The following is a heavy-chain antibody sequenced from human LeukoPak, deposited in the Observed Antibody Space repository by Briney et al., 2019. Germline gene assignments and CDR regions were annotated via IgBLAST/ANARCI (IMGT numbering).Heavy chain of an antibody. D-gene: IGHD4-17*01. CDR3: AREEAYGDYVGY. CDR2: IYTSGST. CDR1: GGSISSGSYY. Sequence: SETLSLTCTVSGGSISSGSYYWSWIRQPAGKGLEWIGRIYTSGSTNYNPSLKSRVTISVDTSKNQFSLKLSSVTAADTAVYYCAREEAYGDYVGYWGQGTLVTVSS. J-gene: IGHJ4*02. V-gene: IGHV4-61*02.